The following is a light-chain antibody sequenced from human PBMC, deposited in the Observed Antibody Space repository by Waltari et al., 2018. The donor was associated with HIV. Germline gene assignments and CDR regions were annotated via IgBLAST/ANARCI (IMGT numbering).Light chain of an antibody. CDR1: SSNIGAGSH. J-gene: IGLJ3*02. CDR2: GNA. Sequence: QSVLTQPPSVSGAPGQRITISCTGSSSNIGAGSHVHWSQHLPGTAPNPLLSGNANRPSGVPDRFSGSKSATSASLAIAGLQGEDEGEYFCQSHDIRLSGPVFGGGTILTVL. CDR3: QSHDIRLSGPV. V-gene: IGLV1-40*01.